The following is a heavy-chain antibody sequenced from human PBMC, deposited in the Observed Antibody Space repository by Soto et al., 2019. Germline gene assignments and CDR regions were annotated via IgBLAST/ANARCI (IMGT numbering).Heavy chain of an antibody. CDR1: GFTFSSYS. D-gene: IGHD6-13*01. V-gene: IGHV3-48*01. CDR2: ISSSSSTI. J-gene: IGHJ4*02. Sequence: GSLRLSCAASGFTFSSYSMNWVRQAPGKGLEWVSAISSSSSTIYYADSVKGRFTISRDNSKNTLYLQMNSLRAEDTAVYYCAKEESSSWYLLPPFDYWGQGTLVTVSS. CDR3: AKEESSSWYLLPPFDY.